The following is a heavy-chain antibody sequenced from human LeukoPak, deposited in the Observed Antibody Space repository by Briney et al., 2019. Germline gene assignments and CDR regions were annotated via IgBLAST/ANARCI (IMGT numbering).Heavy chain of an antibody. V-gene: IGHV6-1*01. J-gene: IGHJ5*02. Sequence: SQTLSLTCAISGDSVSSNSVTWNWIRQSPSRGLEWLGRTYYRSTWYNDYAVSVRGRITVNPDTSKNQFSLHQNSVTPEDTAVYYCARRLTQYDCFDPWGQGILVTVSS. CDR3: ARRLTQYDCFDP. CDR1: GDSVSSNSVT. D-gene: IGHD2-2*01. CDR2: TYYRSTWYN.